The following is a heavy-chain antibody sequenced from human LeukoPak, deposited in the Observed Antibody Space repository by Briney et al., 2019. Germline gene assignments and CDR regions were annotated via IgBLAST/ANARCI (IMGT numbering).Heavy chain of an antibody. CDR1: GGSISSSTSGWGWY. D-gene: IGHD6-19*01. Sequence: SETLSLTCTVSGGSISSSTSGWGWYWGWIRQPPGKGLEWIGSIYYSGSTYYNPSLKGRVTISVDTSKNQFSMNLNSVTAADTAVYYCAQLVAGTHYYFDYWGQGTLVTVSS. J-gene: IGHJ4*02. V-gene: IGHV4-39*07. CDR3: AQLVAGTHYYFDY. CDR2: IYYSGST.